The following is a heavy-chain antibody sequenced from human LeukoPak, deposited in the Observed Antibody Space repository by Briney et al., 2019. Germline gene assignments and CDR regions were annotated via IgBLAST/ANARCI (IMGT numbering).Heavy chain of an antibody. V-gene: IGHV4-39*07. CDR1: GGSISSSSYY. CDR3: AREMGIAAAGTGWFDP. J-gene: IGHJ5*02. D-gene: IGHD6-13*01. CDR2: IYYSGST. Sequence: PSETLSLTCTVSGGSISSSSYYWGWLRQPPGTGLEWLGSIYYSGSTNYNPSLKSRVTISVDTSKNQFSLKLSSVTAADTAVYYCAREMGIAAAGTGWFDPWGQGTLVTVSS.